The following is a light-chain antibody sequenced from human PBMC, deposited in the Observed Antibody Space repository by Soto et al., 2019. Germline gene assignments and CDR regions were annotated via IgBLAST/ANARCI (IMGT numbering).Light chain of an antibody. Sequence: DIQMTQSPSSLSASVGDRVTITCRASQTISNYLNWYQQQPGKAPNLLIYDASSLQGGVPSRFSGSGSGTDFSLTISSLQAEDFATYYCQQSYSIPWTFGQGTKVDIK. CDR2: DAS. CDR3: QQSYSIPWT. J-gene: IGKJ1*01. V-gene: IGKV1-39*01. CDR1: QTISNY.